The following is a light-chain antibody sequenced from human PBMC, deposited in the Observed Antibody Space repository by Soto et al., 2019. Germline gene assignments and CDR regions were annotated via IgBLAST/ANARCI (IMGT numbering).Light chain of an antibody. J-gene: IGKJ1*01. CDR1: QSISSW. CDR3: QQYNSYRA. V-gene: IGKV1-5*03. CDR2: KAS. Sequence: RVTITCRASQSISSWLAWYQQKPGRAPKLLISKASTLESGVPSRFSGSGSGTDFSLTISGLQPDDSATYYCQQYNSYRAFGQGTKVDIK.